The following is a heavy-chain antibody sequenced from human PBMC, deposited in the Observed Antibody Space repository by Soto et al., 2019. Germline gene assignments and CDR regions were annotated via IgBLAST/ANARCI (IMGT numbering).Heavy chain of an antibody. V-gene: IGHV1-8*01. D-gene: IGHD6-6*01. CDR1: GYTFTSYD. J-gene: IGHJ5*02. CDR3: ARLVAARRGHNWFDP. Sequence: QVQLVQSGAEVKKPGALVKVSCKASGYTFTSYDINWVRQATGQGLEWMGWMNPNSGNTGYAQKFQGRVTMTRNTSISTAYMELSSLRSEDTAVYYCARLVAARRGHNWFDPWGQGTLVTVSS. CDR2: MNPNSGNT.